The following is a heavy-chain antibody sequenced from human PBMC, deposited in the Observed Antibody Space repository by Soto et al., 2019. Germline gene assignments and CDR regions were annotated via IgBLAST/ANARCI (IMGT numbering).Heavy chain of an antibody. CDR2: IKSDGSAT. CDR1: QFTLSTFW. CDR3: ARAPDSFSYGLDV. J-gene: IGHJ6*02. Sequence: PVGSLRLSCTASQFTLSTFWMNWVRQAPGKGLEWVANIKSDGSATDYVDSVRGRFAISRDNAKNSLYLQMNSLRAEDTAVYFCARAPDSFSYGLDVWGQGTTVTVSS. V-gene: IGHV3-7*01.